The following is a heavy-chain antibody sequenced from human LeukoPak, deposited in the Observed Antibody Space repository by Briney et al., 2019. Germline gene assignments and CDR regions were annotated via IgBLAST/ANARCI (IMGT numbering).Heavy chain of an antibody. CDR2: INPNSGGT. V-gene: IGHV1-2*02. CDR1: GYTFTGYY. J-gene: IGHJ4*02. Sequence: GASEKVSCKASGYTFTGYYMHWVRQAPGQGLEWMGWINPNSGGTSYAQKFQGRVTMTRDTSISTAYMELSRLRSDDTAVYYCARGGGSYFFDYWGQGTLVTVSS. D-gene: IGHD1-26*01. CDR3: ARGGGSYFFDY.